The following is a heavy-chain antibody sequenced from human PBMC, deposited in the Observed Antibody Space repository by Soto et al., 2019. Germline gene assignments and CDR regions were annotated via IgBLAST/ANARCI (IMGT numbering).Heavy chain of an antibody. CDR2: IYYSGST. CDR3: ARDARERGGHNWFDP. Sequence: SETLSLTCTVSGGSISSYYWSWIRQPPGKGLECIGYIYYSGSTNYNPSLKSRVTISVDTSKNQFSLKLSSVTAADTAVYYCARDARERGGHNWFDPWGQGTLVTVSS. CDR1: GGSISSYY. V-gene: IGHV4-59*01. D-gene: IGHD2-15*01. J-gene: IGHJ5*02.